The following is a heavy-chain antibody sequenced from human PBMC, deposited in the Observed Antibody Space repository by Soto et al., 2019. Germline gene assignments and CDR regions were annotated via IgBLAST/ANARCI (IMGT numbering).Heavy chain of an antibody. CDR1: GGSISSYY. D-gene: IGHD5-18*01. CDR2: IYYSGST. V-gene: IGHV4-59*08. CDR3: ARGGERSWIQLWS. Sequence: QVQLQESGPGLVKPSETLSLTCTVSGGSISSYYWSWIRQPPGKGLEWIGYIYYSGSTNYNPSLKSRVTISVDTSKPQVSLKLSSVTAADTAVYYCARGGERSWIQLWSWGQGTLVTVSS. J-gene: IGHJ5*02.